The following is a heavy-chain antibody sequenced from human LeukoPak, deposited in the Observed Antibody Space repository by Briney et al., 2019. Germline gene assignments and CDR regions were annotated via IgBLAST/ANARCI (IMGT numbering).Heavy chain of an antibody. CDR1: GYTFNGYY. D-gene: IGHD3-22*01. V-gene: IGHV1-8*03. Sequence: ASVKVSCKASGYTFNGYYMHWVRQAPGQGLEWMGWINPNSGNTGYAQKFQGRVTITRNTSISTAYMELSSLRSEDTAVYYCARLYYYDSSGYSDWFDPWGQGTLVTVSS. J-gene: IGHJ5*02. CDR2: INPNSGNT. CDR3: ARLYYYDSSGYSDWFDP.